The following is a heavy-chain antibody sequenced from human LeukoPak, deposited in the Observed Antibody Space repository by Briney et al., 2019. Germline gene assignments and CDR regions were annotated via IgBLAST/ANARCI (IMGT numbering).Heavy chain of an antibody. J-gene: IGHJ4*02. Sequence: PSETLSLTCTVSGGSISSHYWSWIRQPPGKGLEWIGYIYYSGSTNYNPSLKSRVTMSVDTSKNQFSLKLSSVTAADTAVYYCARDPRYYYDSSGLSYWGQGTLVTVSS. CDR1: GGSISSHY. D-gene: IGHD3-22*01. CDR3: ARDPRYYYDSSGLSY. V-gene: IGHV4-59*11. CDR2: IYYSGST.